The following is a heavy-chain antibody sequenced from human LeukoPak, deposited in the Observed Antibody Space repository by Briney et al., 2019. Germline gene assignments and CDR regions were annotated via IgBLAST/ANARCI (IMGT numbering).Heavy chain of an antibody. Sequence: PGGSLRLSCAASGFTFITYEMNWVRQAPGKGLEWVSSISSSSSSSIYYGDSVKGRFTISRDNAKNSLYLQMNSLRADDTAVYYCARDPRGWFGELNFDSWGQGTLVTVSS. D-gene: IGHD3-10*01. CDR1: GFTFITYE. V-gene: IGHV3-21*06. CDR2: ISSSSSSSI. J-gene: IGHJ4*02. CDR3: ARDPRGWFGELNFDS.